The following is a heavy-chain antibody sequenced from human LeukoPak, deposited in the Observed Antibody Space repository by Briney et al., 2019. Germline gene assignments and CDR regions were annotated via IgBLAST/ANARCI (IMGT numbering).Heavy chain of an antibody. CDR1: GGSFSGYY. CDR3: ASLVYSGSYYNWFDP. J-gene: IGHJ5*02. V-gene: IGHV4-34*01. D-gene: IGHD1-26*01. Sequence: PSETLSLTCAVDGGSFSGYYWSWTRQPPGKGLEWIGEINHSGSTNYNPSLKSRVTISVDTSKNQSSLKLSSVTAADTAVYYCASLVYSGSYYNWFDPWGQGTLVTVSS. CDR2: INHSGST.